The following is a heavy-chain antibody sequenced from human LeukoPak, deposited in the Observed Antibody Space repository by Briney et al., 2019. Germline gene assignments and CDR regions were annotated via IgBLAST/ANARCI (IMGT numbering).Heavy chain of an antibody. CDR1: GGSISSYY. V-gene: IGHV4-59*08. J-gene: IGHJ4*02. Sequence: SETLSLTCTVSGGSISSYYWSWIRQPPGKGLEWIGYIYYSGSTNYNPSLKSRVTISVDTSKNQFSLKLSSVTAADTAVYYCARGSPLAAADYWGQGTLVTVSS. CDR3: ARGSPLAAADY. D-gene: IGHD6-13*01. CDR2: IYYSGST.